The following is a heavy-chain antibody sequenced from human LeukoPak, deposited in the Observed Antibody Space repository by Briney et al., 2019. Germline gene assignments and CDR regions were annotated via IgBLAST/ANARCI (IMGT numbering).Heavy chain of an antibody. V-gene: IGHV1-8*01. CDR2: MNPNSGNT. J-gene: IGHJ4*02. Sequence: ASVKVSCKASGYTFTSYDINWVRQATGQGLEWMGWMNPNSGNTGYAQKFQGRVIMTRDTSISTAYMELSRLRSDDTAVYYCARTEGIAAPFDYWGQGTLVTVSS. CDR3: ARTEGIAAPFDY. D-gene: IGHD6-13*01. CDR1: GYTFTSYD.